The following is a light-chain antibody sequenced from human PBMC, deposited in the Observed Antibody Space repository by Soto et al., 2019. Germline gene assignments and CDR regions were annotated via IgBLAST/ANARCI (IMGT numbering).Light chain of an antibody. J-gene: IGLJ2*01. CDR1: NIGSKI. V-gene: IGLV3-21*02. Sequence: SYVLTQPPSVSVAPGQTATITCGGNNIGSKIVHWYQHNPGQAPVLAVHDDDDRPSGIPERFSGSNSGHTATLTISRVEAGDEADYYCQVWVGSRDRIFGGGTKLTVL. CDR2: DDD. CDR3: QVWVGSRDRI.